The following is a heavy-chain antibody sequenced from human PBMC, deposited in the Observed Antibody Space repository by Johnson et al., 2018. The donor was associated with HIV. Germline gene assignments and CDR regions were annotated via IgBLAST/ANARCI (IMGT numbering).Heavy chain of an antibody. J-gene: IGHJ3*01. V-gene: IGHV3-30-3*01. CDR3: AKDRVRYTSDVDAFDL. CDR1: GLTFSNYA. Sequence: QVQLVESGGGLVQPGGSLRLSCAASGLTFSNYAMSWVRQAPGKGLEWVAVISYDGSNKYYADSVKGRFTISRDNAENSLYLQMNSLRAEDTALYSCAKDRVRYTSDVDAFDLWGQGTMVTVSS. D-gene: IGHD1-1*01. CDR2: ISYDGSNK.